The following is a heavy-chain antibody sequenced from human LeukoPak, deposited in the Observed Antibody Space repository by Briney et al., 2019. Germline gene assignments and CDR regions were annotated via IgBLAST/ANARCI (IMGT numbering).Heavy chain of an antibody. V-gene: IGHV1-18*01. CDR2: ISAYNGNT. J-gene: IGHJ5*02. Sequence: ASVKVSCKASGYTFTSYGISWVRQAPGQGLEWMGWISAYNGNTNYAQKLQGRVTMTTDTSTSTAYMELRSLRSDDTAVYYCARDDHSSSWYEGNWFDPWGQGTLVTVSS. CDR1: GYTFTSYG. D-gene: IGHD6-13*01. CDR3: ARDDHSSSWYEGNWFDP.